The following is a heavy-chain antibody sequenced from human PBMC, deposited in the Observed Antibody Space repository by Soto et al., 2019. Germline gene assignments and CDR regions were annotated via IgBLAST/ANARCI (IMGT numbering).Heavy chain of an antibody. CDR2: INHSGST. Sequence: PSETLSLTCAFYGGSFSGYYWSWIRQPPGKGLEWIGEINHSGSTNYNPSLKSRVTISVDTSKNQFSLKLSSVTAADTAVYYCARSLRWFDPWGQGTLVTVSS. V-gene: IGHV4-34*01. J-gene: IGHJ5*02. CDR3: ARSLRWFDP. D-gene: IGHD3-9*01. CDR1: GGSFSGYY.